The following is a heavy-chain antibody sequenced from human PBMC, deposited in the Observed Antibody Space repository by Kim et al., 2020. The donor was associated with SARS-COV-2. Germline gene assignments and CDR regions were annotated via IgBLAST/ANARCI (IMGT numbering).Heavy chain of an antibody. D-gene: IGHD6-19*01. J-gene: IGHJ4*02. Sequence: PSLKSRVTISVDTSKNQFSLKLSAVTAADTAVYYCARVLEGYSSGWYFDYWGPGTLVTVSS. V-gene: IGHV4-59*01. CDR3: ARVLEGYSSGWYFDY.